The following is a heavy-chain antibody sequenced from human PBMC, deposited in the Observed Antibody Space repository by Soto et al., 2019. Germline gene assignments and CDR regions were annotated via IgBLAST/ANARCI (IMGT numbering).Heavy chain of an antibody. D-gene: IGHD3-10*01. CDR3: AKERGGGFDY. J-gene: IGHJ4*02. Sequence: EVQLLESGGGLVQPGASLRLSCAASGFTFGSYDLSWVRQAPGKGLEWVSAISGSGGSTYYADSVKGRFTISRDNSRNTLYLQMNRRRVEDTAVSFCAKERGGGFDYWGQGTLVTVSS. CDR2: ISGSGGST. V-gene: IGHV3-23*01. CDR1: GFTFGSYD.